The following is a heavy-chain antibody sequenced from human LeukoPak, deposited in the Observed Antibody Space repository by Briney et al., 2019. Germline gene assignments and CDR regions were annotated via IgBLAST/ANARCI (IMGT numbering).Heavy chain of an antibody. CDR2: ISSNGGST. D-gene: IGHD3-16*01. CDR3: ARDLGSP. CDR1: GFTFSGYA. V-gene: IGHV3-64*01. Sequence: GGSLRLSCAASGFTFSGYAMHWVRQAPGKGLEYVSAISSNGGSTYYANSVKGRFTISRDNSKNTLYLQMGSLRAEDMAVYYCARDLGSPWGQGTLVTVSS. J-gene: IGHJ5*02.